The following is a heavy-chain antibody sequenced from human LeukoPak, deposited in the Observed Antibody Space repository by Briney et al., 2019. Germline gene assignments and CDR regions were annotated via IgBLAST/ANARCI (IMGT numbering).Heavy chain of an antibody. D-gene: IGHD5-12*01. V-gene: IGHV3-66*02. Sequence: GGSLRLSCAASGFTVSSNYMSWVRQAPGKGLEWVSVIYSGGSTYYADSVKGRFTISRDNSKNTLYLQMNSLRAEDTAVYYRARVWSGYDLYYYYMDVWGKGTTVTVSS. J-gene: IGHJ6*03. CDR1: GFTVSSNY. CDR2: IYSGGST. CDR3: ARVWSGYDLYYYYMDV.